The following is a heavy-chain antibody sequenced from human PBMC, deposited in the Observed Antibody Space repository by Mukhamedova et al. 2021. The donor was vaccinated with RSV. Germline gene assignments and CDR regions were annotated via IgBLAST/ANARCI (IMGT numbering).Heavy chain of an antibody. CDR3: ARDGQQLVPTYYYDSSGYPLDY. D-gene: IGHD3-22*01. Sequence: WMGWISAYNGNTNYAQKLQGRVTMTTDTSTSTAYMELRSLRSDDTAAYYCARDGQQLVPTYYYDSSGYPLDYWGQGTLVTAPS. CDR2: ISAYNGNT. J-gene: IGHJ4*02. V-gene: IGHV1-18*01.